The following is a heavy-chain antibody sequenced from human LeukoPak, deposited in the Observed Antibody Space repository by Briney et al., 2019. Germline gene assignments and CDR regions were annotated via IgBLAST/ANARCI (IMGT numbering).Heavy chain of an antibody. CDR3: ARILGGDEGADY. V-gene: IGHV3-7*01. CDR1: EFTFSDYW. CDR2: VNQDGNNK. Sequence: GGSLRLSCAASEFTFSDYWMTWVRQAPGKGLEWVANVNQDGNNKNYVESVKGRFTIPRDNAKNSLYLQMNSLRAEDTAVYYCARILGGDEGADYWGQGTLVTVSP. J-gene: IGHJ4*02. D-gene: IGHD1-26*01.